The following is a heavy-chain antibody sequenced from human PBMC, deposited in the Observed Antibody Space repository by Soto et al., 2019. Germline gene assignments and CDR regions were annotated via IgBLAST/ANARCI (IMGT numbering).Heavy chain of an antibody. V-gene: IGHV3-23*01. Sequence: GGSLRLSCAASGFTFSSYAMSWVRQAPGKGLEWVSAISGSGGSTYYADSVKGRFTISRDNSKNTLYLQMNSLRAEDTAVYYCATRGGYSYGLGSDYHGMDVWGQGTTVTVSS. J-gene: IGHJ6*02. D-gene: IGHD5-18*01. CDR3: ATRGGYSYGLGSDYHGMDV. CDR2: ISGSGGST. CDR1: GFTFSSYA.